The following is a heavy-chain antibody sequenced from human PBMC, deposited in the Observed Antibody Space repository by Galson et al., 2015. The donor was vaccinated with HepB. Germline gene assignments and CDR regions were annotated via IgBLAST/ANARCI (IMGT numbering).Heavy chain of an antibody. Sequence: LSLTCTVSGGSISSYYWSWIRQPPGKGLEWIGYIYYSGSTNYNPSLKSRVTISVDTSKNQFSLKLSSVTAADTAVYYCARGGDIVVVPAALRGWGRYDAFDIWGQGTMVTVSS. V-gene: IGHV4-59*01. D-gene: IGHD2-2*01. CDR3: ARGGDIVVVPAALRGWGRYDAFDI. CDR2: IYYSGST. CDR1: GGSISSYY. J-gene: IGHJ3*02.